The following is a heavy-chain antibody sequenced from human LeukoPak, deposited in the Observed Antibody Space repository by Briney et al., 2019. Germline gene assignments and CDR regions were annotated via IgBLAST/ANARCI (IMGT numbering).Heavy chain of an antibody. V-gene: IGHV3-74*01. D-gene: IGHD6-6*01. CDR3: ARARIAARLDYYYMDV. CDR1: GFTFSSYW. Sequence: GGSLRLSCAASGFTFSSYWMHWVRQAPGKGLVWVSRINSDESSTSYADSVKGRFTISRDNAKNTLYLQMNSLRAEDTAVYYCARARIAARLDYYYMDVWGKGTTVTVSS. J-gene: IGHJ6*03. CDR2: INSDESST.